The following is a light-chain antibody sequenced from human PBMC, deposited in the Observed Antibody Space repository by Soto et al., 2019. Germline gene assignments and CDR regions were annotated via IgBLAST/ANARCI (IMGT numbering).Light chain of an antibody. V-gene: IGKV3-20*01. CDR1: QSVGSY. J-gene: IGKJ1*01. CDR2: GAS. Sequence: DIVLTQSPGTLYLSPGESATLSCRTSQSVGSYLAWYQQRPGQAPRLLIYGASNRATRIPDRFSGSGSGTGFTLTIGRLEPEDFAVYYCQQYVNSPWTFGQGTKV. CDR3: QQYVNSPWT.